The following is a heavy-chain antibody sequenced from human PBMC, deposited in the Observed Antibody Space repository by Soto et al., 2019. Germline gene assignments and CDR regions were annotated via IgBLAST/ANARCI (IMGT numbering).Heavy chain of an antibody. V-gene: IGHV1-8*02. Sequence: GASVTVSCKAIGYSFTSHYMHWVRQAPGQGLEWMGWMNPNSGNTGYAQKFQGRVTMTRNTSISTAYMELSSLRSEDTAVYYCARDGYNKGNDYWGQGTLVTVSS. J-gene: IGHJ4*02. CDR1: GYSFTSHY. D-gene: IGHD5-12*01. CDR3: ARDGYNKGNDY. CDR2: MNPNSGNT.